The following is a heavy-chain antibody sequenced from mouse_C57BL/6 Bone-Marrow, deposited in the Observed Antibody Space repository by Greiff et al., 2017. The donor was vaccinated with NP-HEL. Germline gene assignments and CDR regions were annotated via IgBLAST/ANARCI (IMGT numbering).Heavy chain of an antibody. CDR3: AREDATVDYFDY. CDR2: INPGSGNT. Sequence: VQLQQSGAELVRPGASVKLSCKASGYTFTDYYINWVKQRPGQGLEWIARINPGSGNTNYNEKFKGKATLTAEKSSSTAYMQLSSLTSEDSAVYFCAREDATVDYFDYWGQGTTLTLSA. D-gene: IGHD1-1*01. V-gene: IGHV1-76*01. J-gene: IGHJ2*01. CDR1: GYTFTDYY.